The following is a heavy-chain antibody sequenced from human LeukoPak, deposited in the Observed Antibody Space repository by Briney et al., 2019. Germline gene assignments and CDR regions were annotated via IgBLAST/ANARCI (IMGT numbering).Heavy chain of an antibody. CDR3: ARVGAYSGYVYWYFDL. Sequence: SETLSLTCTVSGGSLSSYYWSWIRQPPGKGLEWIGYIYYSGSTNYNPSLKSRVAISVDTSKNQFSLKLSSVTAADTAVYYCARVGAYSGYVYWYFDLWGRGTLVTVSS. CDR1: GGSLSSYY. J-gene: IGHJ2*01. D-gene: IGHD5-12*01. V-gene: IGHV4-59*01. CDR2: IYYSGST.